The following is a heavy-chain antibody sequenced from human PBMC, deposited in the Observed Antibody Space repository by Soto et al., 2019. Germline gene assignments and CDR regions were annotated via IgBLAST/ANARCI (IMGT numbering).Heavy chain of an antibody. Sequence: QVQLQQWGAGLLKPSETLSLTCAVYGGSFSGYYWSWIRQPPGKGLEWIGEINHSGSTNYNPSLKRRVNXXVXTXXNQFSLKLSSVTAADTAVYYCARSGMVRGVIIGDYWGQGTLVTVSS. D-gene: IGHD3-10*01. CDR3: ARSGMVRGVIIGDY. J-gene: IGHJ4*02. CDR1: GGSFSGYY. CDR2: INHSGST. V-gene: IGHV4-34*01.